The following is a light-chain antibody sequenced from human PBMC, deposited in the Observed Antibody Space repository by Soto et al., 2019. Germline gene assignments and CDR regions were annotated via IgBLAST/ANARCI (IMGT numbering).Light chain of an antibody. CDR1: QSISTH. CDR2: GAS. V-gene: IGKV1-39*01. J-gene: IGKJ4*01. Sequence: DIQMTQSPSSLSASVGDRVTVTCRASQSISTHLNWYQQKPGKAPKLLIYGASTLESGVPSRFSGSGSGTDFTLTITSLQREEFASYFCQQTYRTPFTFGGGTKVDNK. CDR3: QQTYRTPFT.